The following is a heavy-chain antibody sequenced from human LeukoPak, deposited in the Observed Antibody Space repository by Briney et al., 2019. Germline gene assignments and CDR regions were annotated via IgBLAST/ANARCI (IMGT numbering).Heavy chain of an antibody. CDR1: GGSVSSGSYY. CDR2: IYYSGSP. J-gene: IGHJ4*02. V-gene: IGHV4-61*01. Sequence: SETLSLTCTVSGGSVSSGSYYWSWIRQPPGKGLEWIGYIYYSGSPNYNPSLKSRVTISVDTSKNQFSLKLSSVTAADTAVYYCARTLERYSSGWYLGFDYWGQGTLVTVSS. CDR3: ARTLERYSSGWYLGFDY. D-gene: IGHD6-19*01.